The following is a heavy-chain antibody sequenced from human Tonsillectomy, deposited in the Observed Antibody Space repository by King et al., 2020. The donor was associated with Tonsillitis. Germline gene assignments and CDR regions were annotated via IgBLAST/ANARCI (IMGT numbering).Heavy chain of an antibody. Sequence: VQLVESGPEVKKPGASVKVSCEASGYTFSNYGISWVRQAPGQGLEWMGWISAYNGNTKYAQKLQGRVTMTTDTSTSTAYMELRSLRSDDTAVYYCARDGPTYYFDTSGDPFDSWGQGTLVTVSS. CDR2: ISAYNGNT. J-gene: IGHJ4*02. CDR1: GYTFSNYG. CDR3: ARDGPTYYFDTSGDPFDS. D-gene: IGHD3-22*01. V-gene: IGHV1-18*01.